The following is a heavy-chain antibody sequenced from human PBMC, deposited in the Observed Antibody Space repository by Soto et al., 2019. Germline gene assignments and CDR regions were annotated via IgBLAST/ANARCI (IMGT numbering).Heavy chain of an antibody. CDR1: GFIFEEYA. J-gene: IGHJ6*02. Sequence: EMELVESGGGVVQPGGSLRLHCAASGFIFEEYAMHWVRQATGRGLEWVSGISWNSGTTGYADAVKGRFTIARDKAKNTLYLQKNSLRVENTALYYCAKCVMWGGEVDYYGMDVWDQGTTVSVSS. V-gene: IGHV3-9*01. CDR2: ISWNSGTT. D-gene: IGHD3-16*01. CDR3: AKCVMWGGEVDYYGMDV.